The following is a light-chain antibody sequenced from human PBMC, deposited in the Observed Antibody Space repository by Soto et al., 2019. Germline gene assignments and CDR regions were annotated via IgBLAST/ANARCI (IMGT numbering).Light chain of an antibody. CDR1: QSISSW. CDR3: QQYNSLVT. CDR2: DAS. V-gene: IGKV1-5*01. J-gene: IGKJ2*01. Sequence: DIQMTQSPSTLSASVGDRVTITCRASQSISSWLAWYQQKPGKAPKLLIYDASSLESGVPSRFSGSGSGTEFTLTISSLQHDDFATYYCQQYNSLVTFGQGTKLEIK.